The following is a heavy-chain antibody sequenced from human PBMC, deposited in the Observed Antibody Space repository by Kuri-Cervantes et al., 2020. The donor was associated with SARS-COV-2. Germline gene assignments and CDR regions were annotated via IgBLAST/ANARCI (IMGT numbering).Heavy chain of an antibody. CDR3: ASLPFNYYDSSGYYGVDY. D-gene: IGHD3-22*01. CDR2: ISSTSSYI. V-gene: IGHV3-21*01. Sequence: LSLTCAASGFTFSSYSMNWVRQAPGKGLEWVSSISSTSSYIYYVDSVKGRFTISRDNAKNSLYLQMNSLRAEDTAVYYCASLPFNYYDSSGYYGVDYWGQGTLVTVSS. CDR1: GFTFSSYS. J-gene: IGHJ4*02.